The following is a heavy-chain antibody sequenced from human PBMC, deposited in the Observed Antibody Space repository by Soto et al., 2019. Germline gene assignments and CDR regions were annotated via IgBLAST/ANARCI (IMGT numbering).Heavy chain of an antibody. CDR3: ARRRPTGYYNY. D-gene: IGHD3-9*01. Sequence: QVQLVESGGDLVKPGGSLRLSCAASGFPFSDYYMSWIRQAPGKGLEWVSSIGSSSSYTNYAGSVKGRFTISRDNAKISLYLQMNSLRAEDTAVYYCARRRPTGYYNYWGQGTLVTVSA. V-gene: IGHV3-11*05. J-gene: IGHJ4*02. CDR2: IGSSSSYT. CDR1: GFPFSDYY.